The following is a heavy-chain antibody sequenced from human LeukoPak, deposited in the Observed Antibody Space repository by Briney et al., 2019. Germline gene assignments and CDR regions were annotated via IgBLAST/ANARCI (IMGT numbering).Heavy chain of an antibody. J-gene: IGHJ4*02. CDR2: IYHSGST. D-gene: IGHD6-13*01. V-gene: IGHV4-30-2*01. CDR1: GGSISSGGYY. Sequence: SETLSLTCTVSGGSISSGGYYWSWIRQPPGKGLEWIGYIYHSGSTYYNPSLKSRVTISVDTSKNQFSLKLSSVTAADTAVYYCARGGGIAAAGTTDWGQGTLVTVSS. CDR3: ARGGGIAAAGTTD.